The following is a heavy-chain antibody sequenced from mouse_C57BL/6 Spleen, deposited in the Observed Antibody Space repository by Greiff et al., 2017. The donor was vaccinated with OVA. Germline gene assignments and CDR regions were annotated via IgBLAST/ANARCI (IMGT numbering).Heavy chain of an antibody. CDR1: GYSFTDYN. CDR2: INPNYGTT. CDR3: AREMNGYGNPFDY. Sequence: VHVKQSGPELVKPGASVKISCKASGYSFTDYNMNWVKQSNGKSLEWIGVINPNYGTTSYNQKFKGKATLTVDQSSSTACMQLNSLTSEDSAVYYCAREMNGYGNPFDYWGQGTTLTVSS. J-gene: IGHJ2*01. V-gene: IGHV1-39*01. D-gene: IGHD2-10*02.